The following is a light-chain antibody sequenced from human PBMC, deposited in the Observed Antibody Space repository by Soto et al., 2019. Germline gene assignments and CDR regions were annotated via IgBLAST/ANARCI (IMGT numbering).Light chain of an antibody. CDR2: DAS. CDR3: QQYYKWPRT. Sequence: EIVMTQSPATLPVSPAERVTLSCTASQSVSSNLGWYHQKPGQAPRLLIYDASTRATGIPARYSGSGSGTEFNLTISSLQPEDFAAYFCQQYYKWPRTFGQGTKVDIK. V-gene: IGKV3-15*01. J-gene: IGKJ1*01. CDR1: QSVSSN.